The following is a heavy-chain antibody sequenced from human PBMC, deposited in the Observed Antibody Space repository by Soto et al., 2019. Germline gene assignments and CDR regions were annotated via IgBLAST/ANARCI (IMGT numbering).Heavy chain of an antibody. V-gene: IGHV1-69*12. CDR2: IIPIFGTA. CDR3: ARDRGXXXXXYPYWFDP. CDR1: GGTFSSYA. D-gene: IGHD3-22*01. Sequence: QVQLVQSGAEVKKPGSSVKVSCKASGGTFSSYAITWVRQAPGQGLEWMGGIIPIFGTANYAQKFQGRVTIXXXXXXXXAXXXXXSXRXEXXXXYXCARDRGXXXXXYPYWFDPWGQGTLVTVSS. J-gene: IGHJ5*02.